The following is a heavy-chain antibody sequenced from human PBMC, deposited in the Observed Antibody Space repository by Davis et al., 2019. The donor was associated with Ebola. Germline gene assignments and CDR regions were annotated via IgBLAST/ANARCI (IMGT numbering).Heavy chain of an antibody. J-gene: IGHJ2*01. D-gene: IGHD2-21*01. CDR2: INHSGST. V-gene: IGHV4-34*01. CDR3: VRTVLIVIPSTVRYFDL. CDR1: GFTFSDYY. Sequence: GSLRLSCAASGFTFSDYYMSWFRQPPCNLLAWFGEINHSGSTNYNPSLKSRVTISIDTSKNQFSLKLSSVTAADTAIYYCVRTVLIVIPSTVRYFDLWGRGTLVTVSS.